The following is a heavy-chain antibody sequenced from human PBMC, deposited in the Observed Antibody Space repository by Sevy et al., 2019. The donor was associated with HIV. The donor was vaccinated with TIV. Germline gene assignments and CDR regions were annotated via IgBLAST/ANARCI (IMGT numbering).Heavy chain of an antibody. D-gene: IGHD3-10*01. Sequence: SETLSLTCTVSGGSIARSSYDWGWIRQSPGKGLEWIGSIYFSGSTSYATSLRSRFTISVDTSKNQVSLKMRSVTATDTAFYYCARHGGLVDRGFDFWGQGALVTVSS. J-gene: IGHJ4*02. CDR3: ARHGGLVDRGFDF. V-gene: IGHV4-39*01. CDR1: GGSIARSSYD. CDR2: IYFSGST.